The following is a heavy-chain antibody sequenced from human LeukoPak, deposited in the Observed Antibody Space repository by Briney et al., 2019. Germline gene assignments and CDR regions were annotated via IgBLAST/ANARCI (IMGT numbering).Heavy chain of an antibody. Sequence: GSLRLSCAASGFTFSSYAMSWVRQAPGKGLEWIGEINHSGSTNYNPSLKSRVTISVDTSKNQFSLKLSSVTAADTAVYYCARFKGTTVTTDWGQGTLVTVSS. CDR3: ARFKGTTVTTD. CDR1: GFTFSSYA. D-gene: IGHD4-11*01. J-gene: IGHJ4*02. V-gene: IGHV4-34*01. CDR2: INHSGST.